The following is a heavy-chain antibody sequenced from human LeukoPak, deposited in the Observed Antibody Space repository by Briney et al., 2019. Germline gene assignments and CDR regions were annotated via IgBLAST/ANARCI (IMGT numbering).Heavy chain of an antibody. V-gene: IGHV4-59*01. D-gene: IGHD1-26*01. J-gene: IGHJ3*02. CDR3: ARDGYSGSYQVAFDI. CDR1: GGSISSYY. CDR2: IYYSGST. Sequence: SETLTPTCTVSGGSISSYYWSWIRQPPGKGLEWIGYIYYSGSTNYNPSLKSRVTISVDTSKNQFSLKLSSVTAADTAVYYCARDGYSGSYQVAFDIWGQGKMVTVSS.